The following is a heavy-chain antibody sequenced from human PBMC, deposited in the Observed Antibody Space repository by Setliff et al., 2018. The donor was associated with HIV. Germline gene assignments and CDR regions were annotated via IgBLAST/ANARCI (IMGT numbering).Heavy chain of an antibody. J-gene: IGHJ2*01. D-gene: IGHD3-22*01. CDR1: GYSISSGYY. V-gene: IGHV4-38-2*01. Sequence: PSETLSLTCAVSGYSISSGYYWGWIRQPPGKGLEWIGSIYYSGSTYNNPSLKSRVTISVDGSKNQFALKLTSVTAADTAVYYCASPIPDDSSGYFPWWYFDLWGRGTLVTVSS. CDR3: ASPIPDDSSGYFPWWYFDL. CDR2: IYYSGST.